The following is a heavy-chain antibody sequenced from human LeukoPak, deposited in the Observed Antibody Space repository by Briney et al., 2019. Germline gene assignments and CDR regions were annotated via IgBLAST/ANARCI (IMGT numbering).Heavy chain of an antibody. CDR3: ARPSLYYFDY. J-gene: IGHJ4*02. CDR2: IYHSGST. Sequence: SETLSLTCTVSGYSISSGYYWGWIRQPPGKGLEWIGSIYHSGSTYYNPSLKSRVTISVDTSKNQFSLKLSPVTAADTAVYYCARPSLYYFDYWGQGTLVTVSS. V-gene: IGHV4-38-2*02. CDR1: GYSISSGYY.